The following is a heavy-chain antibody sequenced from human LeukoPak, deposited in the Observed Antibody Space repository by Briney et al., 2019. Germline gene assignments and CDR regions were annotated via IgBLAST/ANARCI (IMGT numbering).Heavy chain of an antibody. CDR2: INPSGGST. CDR3: ARKSVAVAARGFDY. CDR1: GYTFTSYY. J-gene: IGHJ4*02. V-gene: IGHV1-46*01. D-gene: IGHD6-19*01. Sequence: PGGSLRLSCAASGYTFTSYYMHWVRQAPGQGLEWMGIINPSGGSTSYAQKFQGRVTMTRDTSTSTVYMELSSLRSEDTAVYYCARKSVAVAARGFDYWGQGTLVTVSS.